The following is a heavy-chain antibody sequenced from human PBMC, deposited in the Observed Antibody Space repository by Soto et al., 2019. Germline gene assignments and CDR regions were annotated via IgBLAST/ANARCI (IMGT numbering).Heavy chain of an antibody. D-gene: IGHD3-22*01. CDR3: AREVYYDSSGYYGAFDI. Sequence: QVQLVQSGAELKKPGASVKVSCKASGYTFTGYYMHWVRQAPGQGLEWMGWINPNSGGTNYAQKFQGRVIMTRDTSISTAYMELSRLRSDDTAVYYCAREVYYDSSGYYGAFDIWGQGTMVTVSS. CDR1: GYTFTGYY. CDR2: INPNSGGT. J-gene: IGHJ3*02. V-gene: IGHV1-2*02.